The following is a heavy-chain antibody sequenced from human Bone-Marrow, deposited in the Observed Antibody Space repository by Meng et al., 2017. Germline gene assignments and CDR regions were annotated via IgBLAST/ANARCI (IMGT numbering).Heavy chain of an antibody. CDR2: TYYRSQWQS. V-gene: IGHV6-1*01. D-gene: IGHD3-10*01. CDR1: GDSVSGNRGL. CDR3: ASWYGES. J-gene: IGHJ4*02. Sequence: QVQCPQSGPPLVTPSQTLSLTGAISGDSVSGNRGLWHWVRQSPSRGLEWLGHTYYRSQWQSHYGASVKSRISIYADTSRNQFSLILNSVTPEDTAVYYCASWYGESWGQGTLVTVSS.